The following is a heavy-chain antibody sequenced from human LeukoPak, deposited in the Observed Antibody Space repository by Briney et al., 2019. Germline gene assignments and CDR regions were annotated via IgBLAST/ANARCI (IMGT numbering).Heavy chain of an antibody. CDR1: GYTFTGYY. J-gene: IGHJ6*03. Sequence: ASVKVSCKASGYTFTGYYMHWVRQAPGQGLEWMGWISAYNGNTNYAQKLQGRVTMTTDTSTSTAYMELRSLRSDDTAVYYCARGSLLRPFMDVWGKGTTVTVSS. D-gene: IGHD3-22*01. CDR2: ISAYNGNT. CDR3: ARGSLLRPFMDV. V-gene: IGHV1-18*04.